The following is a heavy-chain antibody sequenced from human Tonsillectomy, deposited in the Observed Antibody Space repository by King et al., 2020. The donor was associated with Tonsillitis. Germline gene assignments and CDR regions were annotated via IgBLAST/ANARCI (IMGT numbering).Heavy chain of an antibody. J-gene: IGHJ4*02. CDR1: GFTFNDYY. V-gene: IGHV3-11*05. D-gene: IGHD3-10*01. CDR2: IVSSSTYT. Sequence: QLVQSGGGLVKPGVPLRLSCSASGFTFNDYYMTWIRQAPGKGLEWGSHIVSSSTYTKYEDSVKGRFTISRDNTKNSLYLQMNSLLAADTAVSYCARDKVDRFGDYFDYWGQGTLVTVSS. CDR3: ARDKVDRFGDYFDY.